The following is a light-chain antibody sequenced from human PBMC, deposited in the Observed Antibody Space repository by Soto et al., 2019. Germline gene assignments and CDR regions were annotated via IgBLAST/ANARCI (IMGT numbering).Light chain of an antibody. CDR2: GTF. CDR1: QSINKW. Sequence: DIQMTQSPSTLSASVGDRVTITCRASQSINKWLAWYQQTPGKAPRLLIYGTFSLQSGVPSRFSGSGSGTDFTLTISSLQPDDFATYYCLQDFKYPRTFGQGTKVEVK. CDR3: LQDFKYPRT. J-gene: IGKJ1*01. V-gene: IGKV1-5*01.